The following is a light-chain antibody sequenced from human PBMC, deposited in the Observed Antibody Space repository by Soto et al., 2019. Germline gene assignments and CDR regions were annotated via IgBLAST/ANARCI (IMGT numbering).Light chain of an antibody. J-gene: IGLJ2*01. CDR2: RNN. V-gene: IGLV1-47*01. Sequence: QSVLTQPPSASGTPGQTVTISCSGSNSNIGSNYVCWYQQLPGTAPKLLIYRNNHRPSGVPDRFSGSKSGTSASLAISGLRSEDEAESYCSPWDVSRPGIVVFGGGTKLTVL. CDR1: NSNIGSNY. CDR3: SPWDVSRPGIVV.